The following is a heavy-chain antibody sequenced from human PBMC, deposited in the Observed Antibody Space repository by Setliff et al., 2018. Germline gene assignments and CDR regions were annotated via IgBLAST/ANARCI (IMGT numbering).Heavy chain of an antibody. V-gene: IGHV4-59*08. J-gene: IGHJ6*03. CDR3: ARSSYYASGNSHNYYMDV. D-gene: IGHD3-10*01. Sequence: NPSETLSLTCTVSGDSIRRGDYWSWIRQHPGKGLEWIGYFYHSGSTNYNPSLKGRVTMTSDTSRNQLSLKLTSVSAADTAIYYCARSSYYASGNSHNYYMDVWGKGTAVTVSS. CDR1: GDSIRRGDY. CDR2: FYHSGST.